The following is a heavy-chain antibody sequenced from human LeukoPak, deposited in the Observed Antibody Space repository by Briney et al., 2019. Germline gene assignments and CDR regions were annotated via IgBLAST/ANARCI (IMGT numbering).Heavy chain of an antibody. CDR1: GLIFSSYG. V-gene: IGHV3-30*02. CDR3: AKPVIPSAYQGTYYMDV. D-gene: IGHD3-16*01. J-gene: IGHJ6*03. Sequence: GGSLRLSCAASGLIFSSYGMHWVRQAPGEGLEWVAYIPHDESKTFYADSVKGRFTISRDNSKNTLYLQMHSLRAEDTALYYCAKPVIPSAYQGTYYMDVWGKGTTVTVSS. CDR2: IPHDESKT.